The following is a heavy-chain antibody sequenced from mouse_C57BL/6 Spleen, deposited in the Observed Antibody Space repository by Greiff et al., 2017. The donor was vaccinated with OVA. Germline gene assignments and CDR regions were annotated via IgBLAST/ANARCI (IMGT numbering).Heavy chain of an antibody. CDR1: GFTFTDYY. J-gene: IGHJ1*03. CDR2: IRNKANGYTT. Sequence: DVKLQESGGGLVQPGGSLSLSCAASGFTFTDYYMSWVRQPPGKALEWLGFIRNKANGYTTEYSASVKGRFTISRDNSQSILYLQMNALRAEDSATYYCARYMHYGSSNWYFDVWGTGTTVTVSS. D-gene: IGHD1-1*01. V-gene: IGHV7-3*01. CDR3: ARYMHYGSSNWYFDV.